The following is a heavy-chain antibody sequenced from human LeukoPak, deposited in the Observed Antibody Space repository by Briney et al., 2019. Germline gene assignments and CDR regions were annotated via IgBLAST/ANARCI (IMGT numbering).Heavy chain of an antibody. D-gene: IGHD3-3*01. CDR1: GFTFGDYT. J-gene: IGHJ4*02. CDR3: AKGHFGAGHY. Sequence: GGSLRLSCAASGFTFGDYTMHWFRQPPGRGLQWVSLITGDVGTTSYAGSVKGRFTISRDNSKNSLYLHMNSLRNDDTALYYCAKGHFGAGHYWGQGTLVTVSS. V-gene: IGHV3-43*02. CDR2: ITGDVGTT.